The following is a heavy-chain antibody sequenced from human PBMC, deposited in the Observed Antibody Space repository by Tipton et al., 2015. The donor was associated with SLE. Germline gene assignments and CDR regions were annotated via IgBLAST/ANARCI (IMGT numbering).Heavy chain of an antibody. Sequence: WIRQPPGKGLEWIGEINHSGSTNYNPSLESLVTISVDTSKNQFSLKLTSVTAADTAVYYCARDRLWFGESSSYFDYWGQGTLVTVSS. CDR3: ARDRLWFGESSSYFDY. J-gene: IGHJ4*02. D-gene: IGHD3-10*01. CDR2: INHSGST. V-gene: IGHV4-34*01.